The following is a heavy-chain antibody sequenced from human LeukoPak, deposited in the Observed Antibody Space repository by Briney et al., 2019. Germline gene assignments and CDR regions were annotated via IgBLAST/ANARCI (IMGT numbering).Heavy chain of an antibody. D-gene: IGHD3-9*01. J-gene: IGHJ2*01. CDR3: ARDLSDILTGYYPDWYFDL. CDR1: GYTFTGYY. V-gene: IGHV1-2*02. Sequence: ASVKVSCKDSGYTFTGYYMYWVRQAPGQGLEWMGWSNPNSGGTNYAQKFQGRVTMTRDTSTSTVYMELSSLRSEDTAVYYCARDLSDILTGYYPDWYFDLWGRGTLVTVSS. CDR2: SNPNSGGT.